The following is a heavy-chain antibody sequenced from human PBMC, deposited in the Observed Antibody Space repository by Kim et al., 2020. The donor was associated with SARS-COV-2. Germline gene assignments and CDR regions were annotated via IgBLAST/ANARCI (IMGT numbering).Heavy chain of an antibody. V-gene: IGHV4-34*01. CDR3: ARGQGLRYFDWLLVGESFDY. Sequence: SRVTISVDTSKNQFSLKLSSVTAADTAVYYCARGQGLRYFDWLLVGESFDYWGQGTLVTVSS. J-gene: IGHJ4*02. D-gene: IGHD3-9*01.